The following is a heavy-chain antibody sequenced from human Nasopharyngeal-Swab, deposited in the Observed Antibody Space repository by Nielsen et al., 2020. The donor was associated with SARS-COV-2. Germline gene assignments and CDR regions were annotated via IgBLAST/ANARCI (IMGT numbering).Heavy chain of an antibody. CDR1: GGSIRSHS. D-gene: IGHD6-19*01. J-gene: IGHJ4*02. Sequence: SQTLSLTCAVSGGSIRSHSWSWIRLPPGKGLEWIGYIYYSGSTNYSPSLKSRVTISVDTSKNQFSLKLNSVTAADTAVYYCARFAYSSGWTEKYFDSWGQGTLVTVSS. CDR2: IYYSGST. CDR3: ARFAYSSGWTEKYFDS. V-gene: IGHV4-59*08.